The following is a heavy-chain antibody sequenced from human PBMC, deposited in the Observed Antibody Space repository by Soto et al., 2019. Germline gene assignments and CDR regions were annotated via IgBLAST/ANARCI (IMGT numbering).Heavy chain of an antibody. J-gene: IGHJ6*03. CDR2: INHSGST. CDR1: GGSFSGYY. Sequence: SETLSLTCAVYGGSFSGYYWSWIRQPPGKGLEWIGEINHSGSTNYNPSLKSRVTISVDTSKNQFSLKLSSVTAADTAVYYCARGGEGVFIVYYMDVWGKGTTVTVSS. CDR3: ARGGEGVFIVYYMDV. D-gene: IGHD3-16*02. V-gene: IGHV4-34*01.